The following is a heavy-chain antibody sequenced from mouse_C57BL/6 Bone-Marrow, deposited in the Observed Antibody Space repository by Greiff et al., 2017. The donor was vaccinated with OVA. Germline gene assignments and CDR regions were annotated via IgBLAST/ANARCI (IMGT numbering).Heavy chain of an antibody. CDR2: INPNNGGT. CDR3: ARGGVTTARGFAY. CDR1: GYTFTDYN. D-gene: IGHD1-2*01. J-gene: IGHJ3*01. V-gene: IGHV1-22*01. Sequence: EVQLQQSGPELVKPGASVKMSCKASGYTFTDYNMHWVKQSHGKSLEWIGYINPNNGGTSYNQKFKGKATLTVNKSSSTAYMELRSLTSEDSAVDYCARGGVTTARGFAYWGQGTLVTVSA.